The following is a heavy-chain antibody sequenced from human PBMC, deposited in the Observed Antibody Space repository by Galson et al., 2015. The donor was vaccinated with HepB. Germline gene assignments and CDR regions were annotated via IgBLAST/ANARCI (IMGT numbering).Heavy chain of an antibody. D-gene: IGHD3-22*01. J-gene: IGHJ4*01. CDR3: ARGLANYYDSTGFLYYFDY. CDR1: GFIFSSLW. Sequence: LRLSCAASGFIFSSLWMSWVRQAPGKGLEWVANINQDGSEKYYVDSVKGRFTISRDNAKNSLYLHMSSLRAEDTAVYYCARGLANYYDSTGFLYYFDYWGHGTLVTVSS. V-gene: IGHV3-7*01. CDR2: INQDGSEK.